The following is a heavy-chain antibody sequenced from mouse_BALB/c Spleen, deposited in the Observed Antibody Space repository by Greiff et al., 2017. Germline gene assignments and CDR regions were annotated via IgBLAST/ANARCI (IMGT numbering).Heavy chain of an antibody. Sequence: QVQLQQSGAELARPGASVKLSCKASGYTFTSYWMQWVKQRPGQGLEWIGAIYPGDGDTRYTQKFKGKATLTADKSSSTAYMQLSSLASEDSAVYYCAREDGYYGLDYAMDYWGQGTSVTVSS. CDR2: IYPGDGDT. CDR3: AREDGYYGLDYAMDY. J-gene: IGHJ4*01. CDR1: GYTFTSYW. V-gene: IGHV1-87*01. D-gene: IGHD2-3*01.